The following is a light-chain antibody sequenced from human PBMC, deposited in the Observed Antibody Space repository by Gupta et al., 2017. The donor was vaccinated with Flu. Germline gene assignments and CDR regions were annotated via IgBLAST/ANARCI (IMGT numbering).Light chain of an antibody. CDR3: KQCLQLPYT. J-gene: IGKJ2*01. V-gene: IGKV2-29*03. Sequence: TPGQPASMCCKSRHSRLYSAVKTYFNCYLQSPVQSPQLLMYELSIRGSGVPDRFSGRGSGTDFTLKISLGNAEDVVVYYCKQCLQLPYTFGRGTSLEI. CDR2: ELS. CDR1: HSRLYSAVKTY.